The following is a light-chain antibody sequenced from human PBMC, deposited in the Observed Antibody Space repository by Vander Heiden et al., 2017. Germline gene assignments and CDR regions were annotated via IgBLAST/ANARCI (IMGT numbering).Light chain of an antibody. CDR3: TQELQTPHT. Sequence: DIVMTQSPLSLPVTPGEPASISCRSSQSLLHSNGYNYLDWYLQKPGQSPQLLIYLGSNRAAGVPDRFSGSGSGTDFTLKISRVEAEDVGVYYCTQELQTPHTFGGGTKVXIK. J-gene: IGKJ4*01. CDR2: LGS. V-gene: IGKV2-28*01. CDR1: QSLLHSNGYNY.